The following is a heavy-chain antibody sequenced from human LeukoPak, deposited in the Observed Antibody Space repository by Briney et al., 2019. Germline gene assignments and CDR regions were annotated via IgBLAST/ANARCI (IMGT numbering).Heavy chain of an antibody. D-gene: IGHD6-19*01. CDR3: ARSSGQWLVQGAFDI. Sequence: GESLKISCKGSGYSFTTNWIGWVRQMPGKGLEWMGIIYPGDSDTIYSPSFQGQVTISADKSISTAYLQWSSLKASDTAMYYCARSSGQWLVQGAFDIWGQGTMVTVSS. CDR1: GYSFTTNW. V-gene: IGHV5-51*01. CDR2: IYPGDSDT. J-gene: IGHJ3*02.